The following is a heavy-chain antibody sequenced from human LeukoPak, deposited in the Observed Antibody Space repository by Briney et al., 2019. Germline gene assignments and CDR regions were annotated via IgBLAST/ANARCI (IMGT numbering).Heavy chain of an antibody. D-gene: IGHD6-25*01. CDR2: ISGSGANT. CDR1: GFTFSSYA. CDR3: ATDLYIGAATVTVFDY. V-gene: IGHV3-23*01. Sequence: GGSLRLSCAASGFTFSSYAISCVRQAPGKGLEWVSAISGSGANTYYTHSLKGQFTISEDNSKNTLYLQMNILRAEDTAVYYCATDLYIGAATVTVFDYWGQGTLVTVSS. J-gene: IGHJ4*02.